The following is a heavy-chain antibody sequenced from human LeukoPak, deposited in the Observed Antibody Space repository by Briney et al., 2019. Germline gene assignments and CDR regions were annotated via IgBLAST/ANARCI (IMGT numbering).Heavy chain of an antibody. Sequence: GGSLRLSCAASGFTFSSYEMNWVRQAPGKGLEWISYIGSSGSTIYHADSVKGRFTISRDNAKNSLYLQMNSLRAEDTAVYYCARENSGYPRGDFDYWGQGTLVTVSS. CDR2: IGSSGSTI. D-gene: IGHD5-12*01. V-gene: IGHV3-48*03. CDR3: ARENSGYPRGDFDY. J-gene: IGHJ4*02. CDR1: GFTFSSYE.